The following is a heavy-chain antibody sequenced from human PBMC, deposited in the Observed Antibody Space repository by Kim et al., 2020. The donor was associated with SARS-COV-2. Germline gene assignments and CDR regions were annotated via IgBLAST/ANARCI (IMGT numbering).Heavy chain of an antibody. D-gene: IGHD2-2*01. J-gene: IGHJ3*02. CDR1: GFTFSSYD. CDR2: IGTAGDP. Sequence: GGSLRLSCAASGFTFSSYDMHWVRQATGKGLEWVSAIGTAGDPYYPGSAKGRFTISRENATNSLYLQMNSLRAADTAVYYCARGGLGYCSSTSCQGAFDIWGQGTLVTVSS. CDR3: ARGGLGYCSSTSCQGAFDI. V-gene: IGHV3-13*05.